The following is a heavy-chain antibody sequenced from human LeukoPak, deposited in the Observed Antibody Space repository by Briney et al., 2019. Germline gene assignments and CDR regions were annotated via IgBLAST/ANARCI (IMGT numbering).Heavy chain of an antibody. D-gene: IGHD4-17*01. Sequence: GASVKVSCKASGYTFTGYYMHWVRQAPGQGREWMGWINPNSGGTNYAQKFQGWVTMTRDTSISTAYMELSRLRSDDTAVYYCARDPSDYGDYGGFDYWGQGTLVTVSS. CDR3: ARDPSDYGDYGGFDY. V-gene: IGHV1-2*04. CDR2: INPNSGGT. CDR1: GYTFTGYY. J-gene: IGHJ4*02.